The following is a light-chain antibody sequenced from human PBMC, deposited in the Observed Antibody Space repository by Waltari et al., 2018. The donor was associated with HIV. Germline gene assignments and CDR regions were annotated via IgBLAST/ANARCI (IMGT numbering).Light chain of an antibody. J-gene: IGLJ2*01. V-gene: IGLV3-21*04. Sequence: SYVLTQPPSVSVAPGAAATISCGGWNIGSKSVSWYKQQAGQAPVLVIRYNSDRPSGVPDRFSGSNSGHTATLTITRVEAGDEADYYCQVWDSRNDHVLIGGGTELTVL. CDR1: NIGSKS. CDR3: QVWDSRNDHVL. CDR2: YNS.